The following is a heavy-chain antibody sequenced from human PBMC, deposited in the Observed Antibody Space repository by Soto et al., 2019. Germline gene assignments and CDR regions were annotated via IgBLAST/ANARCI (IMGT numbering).Heavy chain of an antibody. CDR3: AKHLRLAAAGDF. J-gene: IGHJ4*02. CDR1: GFNFSSCD. CDR2: ISSDGSEK. D-gene: IGHD6-13*01. Sequence: LRLSCAASGFNFSSCDMYWVRQAPGKGLEWVASISSDGSEKYYADSVKGRFTISRDNSKKTLYLQLNSLRAEDTAVFYCAKHLRLAAAGDFWGQGTLVTVSS. V-gene: IGHV3-30*18.